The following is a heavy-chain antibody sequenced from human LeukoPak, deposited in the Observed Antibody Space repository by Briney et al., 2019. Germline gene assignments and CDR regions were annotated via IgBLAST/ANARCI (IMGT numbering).Heavy chain of an antibody. CDR1: GGSFSGYY. CDR3: ARGFIWKVSTQRTYYFDY. D-gene: IGHD3-3*01. CDR2: INHSGST. J-gene: IGHJ4*02. Sequence: PSETLSLTCAVYGGSFSGYYWSWIRQPPGKGLEWIGEINHSGSTNYNPSLKSRVTISVDTSKNQFSLKLSSVTAADTAVHYCARGFIWKVSTQRTYYFDYWGQGTLVTVSS. V-gene: IGHV4-34*01.